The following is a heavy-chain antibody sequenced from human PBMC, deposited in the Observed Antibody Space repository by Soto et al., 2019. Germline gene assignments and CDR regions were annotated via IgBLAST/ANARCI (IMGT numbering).Heavy chain of an antibody. Sequence: QVQLVESGGGLVKPGGSLRLSCAASGFTFSDYYMSWIRQAPGKGLEWVSYISSSGSTIYYADSVKGRFTISRDNAKNSLYLQMNSLRAEDTAVYYCASMTCSGGSCYSGGWFDPWGQGTLVTVSS. J-gene: IGHJ5*02. CDR3: ASMTCSGGSCYSGGWFDP. V-gene: IGHV3-11*01. D-gene: IGHD2-15*01. CDR2: ISSSGSTI. CDR1: GFTFSDYY.